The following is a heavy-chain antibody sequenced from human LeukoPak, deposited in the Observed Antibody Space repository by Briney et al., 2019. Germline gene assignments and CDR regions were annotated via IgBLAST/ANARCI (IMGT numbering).Heavy chain of an antibody. CDR3: ARADYDILTGYYRFNWFDP. V-gene: IGHV1-24*01. J-gene: IGHJ5*02. D-gene: IGHD3-9*01. CDR2: FDPEDGET. CDR1: GYTLTELS. Sequence: ASVKVSCKVSGYTLTELSMHWVRQAPGKGLEWMGGFDPEDGETIYAQKFQGRVTITADESTSTAYMELSSLRSEDTAVYYCARADYDILTGYYRFNWFDPWGQGTLVTVSS.